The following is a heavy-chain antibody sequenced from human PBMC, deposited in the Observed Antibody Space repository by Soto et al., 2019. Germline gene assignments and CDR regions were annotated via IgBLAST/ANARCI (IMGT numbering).Heavy chain of an antibody. V-gene: IGHV3-15*07. D-gene: IGHD5-12*01. CDR1: GFTFSNAW. J-gene: IGHJ4*02. Sequence: GGSLRLSCAASGFTFSNAWMNWVRQAPGKGLEWVGRIKSKTDGGTTDYAAPVKGRFTISRDDSKNTLYLQMNSLKTEDTAVYYCTTSLYYSGYDYYFDYWGQGTLVTVSS. CDR2: IKSKTDGGTT. CDR3: TTSLYYSGYDYYFDY.